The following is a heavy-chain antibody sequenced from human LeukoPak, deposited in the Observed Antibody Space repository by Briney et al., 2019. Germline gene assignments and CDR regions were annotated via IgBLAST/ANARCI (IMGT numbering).Heavy chain of an antibody. CDR2: ISGGGGST. J-gene: IGHJ4*02. CDR3: AKGGKWDVTPFDY. Sequence: GGSLRLSCAASGFTFTSYSMNWVRQAPGKGLEWVATISGGGGSTYYADSVKGRFTISRDNSKNTLYLQVNSLRAEDTAVYYCAKGGKWDVTPFDYWGQGTLVTVSS. CDR1: GFTFTSYS. D-gene: IGHD1-26*01. V-gene: IGHV3-23*01.